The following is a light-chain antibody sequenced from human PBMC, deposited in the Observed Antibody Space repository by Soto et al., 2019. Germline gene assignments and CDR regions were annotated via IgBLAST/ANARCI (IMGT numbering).Light chain of an antibody. CDR1: QGISSY. Sequence: IQLTQSPSSLSASEGDRVTITCRASQGISSYLAWYQQKPGKAPKLLIYAASTLQSGVPSRFSGSGSGTDFTLTISSLQPEDFATYYCQQLNSYPRLTFGGGTKVEIK. V-gene: IGKV1-9*01. CDR3: QQLNSYPRLT. CDR2: AAS. J-gene: IGKJ4*01.